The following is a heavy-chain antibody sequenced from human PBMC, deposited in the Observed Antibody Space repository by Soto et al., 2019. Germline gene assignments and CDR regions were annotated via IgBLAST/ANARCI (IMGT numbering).Heavy chain of an antibody. D-gene: IGHD2-15*01. V-gene: IGHV3-33*08. CDR1: GFTFNTYG. Sequence: QVQLVESGGGVVQPGGSLRLSCTTSGFTFNTYGMYWVRQAPGKGLEWVAIIWYDGSNKYYGDSVKGRFTISRDNSKNTLYLQMNSLRDEDTALYYCARGDCTGAYCYSWPFNYGVDVW. CDR3: ARGDCTGAYCYSWPFNYGVDV. J-gene: IGHJ6*01. CDR2: IWYDGSNK.